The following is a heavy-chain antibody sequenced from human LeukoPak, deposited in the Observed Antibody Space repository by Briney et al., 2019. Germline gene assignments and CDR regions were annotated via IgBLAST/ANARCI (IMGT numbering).Heavy chain of an antibody. D-gene: IGHD3-3*01. CDR1: GGTFSSYA. J-gene: IGHJ5*02. CDR3: ARVGNDFWSGYFRHWFDP. V-gene: IGHV1-69*05. Sequence: GASVKVSCKASGGTFSSYAISWVRQAPGQGLEWMGGIIPIFGTANYAQKFQGRVTITTDESTSTAYMELSSLRSEDTAAYYCARVGNDFWSGYFRHWFDPWGQGTLVTVSS. CDR2: IIPIFGTA.